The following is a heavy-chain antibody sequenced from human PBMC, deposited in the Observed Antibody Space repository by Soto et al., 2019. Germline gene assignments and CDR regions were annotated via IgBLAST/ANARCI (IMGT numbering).Heavy chain of an antibody. J-gene: IGHJ5*02. CDR1: GYTFTSYG. Sequence: QVQLVQSGAEVKKPGASVKVSCKASGYTFTSYGISWVRQAPGQGLEWMGWISAYNCNTYYAQKPQGRANMTTYTSTSTAYMELRSLSSDDTAVYYCASDPSFGGTSFDPWGQGTLVTVSS. CDR3: ASDPSFGGTSFDP. D-gene: IGHD3-16*01. CDR2: ISAYNCNT. V-gene: IGHV1-18*01.